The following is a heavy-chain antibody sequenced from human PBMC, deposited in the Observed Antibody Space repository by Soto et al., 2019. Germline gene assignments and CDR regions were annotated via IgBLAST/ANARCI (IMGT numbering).Heavy chain of an antibody. CDR3: ARESDGIYYYDTGTYYFHX. J-gene: IGHJ4*02. V-gene: IGHV4-4*07. CDR2: IYTGGDT. Sequence: SDTLSLTCTVSGDSISSYFWSWIRQPAGKGLEWILHIYTGGDTNYNPSLKRRVSMSAETSKNQLSLKLTSVTAAETAVYLCARESDGIYYYDTGTYYFHXWGQGALFTVSX. CDR1: GDSISSYF. D-gene: IGHD3-22*01.